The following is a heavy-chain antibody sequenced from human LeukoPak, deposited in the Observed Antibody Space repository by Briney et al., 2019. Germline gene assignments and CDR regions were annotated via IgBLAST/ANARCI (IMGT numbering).Heavy chain of an antibody. Sequence: PSETLSLTCTVSGGSISISNYYWGWIRQPPGKGLEWIGSIYYSGTTYYNPSLKSRVTISVDTSKNQFSLKLSSVTAADTAVFYCATYTWPPFDYWGQGTLVTVSS. V-gene: IGHV4-39*01. CDR3: ATYTWPPFDY. D-gene: IGHD3-16*01. J-gene: IGHJ4*02. CDR1: GGSISISNYY. CDR2: IYYSGTT.